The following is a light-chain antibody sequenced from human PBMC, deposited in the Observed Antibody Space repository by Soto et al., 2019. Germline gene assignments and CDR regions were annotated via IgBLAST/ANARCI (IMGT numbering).Light chain of an antibody. CDR3: SSYTSSTLVV. Sequence: QSALTQPASVSGSPGQSITIYCTGTSSDVGAYNYVSWYQQHPGKAPKLIIYDVSNRPSGVSNRFSGSKSGNTASLTISGLQAEDEADYYCSSYTSSTLVVFGGGTKLTVL. J-gene: IGLJ2*01. CDR1: SSDVGAYNY. CDR2: DVS. V-gene: IGLV2-14*01.